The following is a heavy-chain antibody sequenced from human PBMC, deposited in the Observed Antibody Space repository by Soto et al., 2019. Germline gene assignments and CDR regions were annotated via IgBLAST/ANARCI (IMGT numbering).Heavy chain of an antibody. CDR3: VKGSGTYYSYYVMDV. Sequence: EVQLVESGGGLVQPGGSLRLSCSASGFTLSSYAMHWVRQAPGKGLEYVSAIRSNGNTTFYADSVKGRFAVSRDNSKNTLYLQMSSLRTEDTAVYYCVKGSGTYYSYYVMDVWGQGTTVTVSS. CDR2: IRSNGNTT. CDR1: GFTLSSYA. J-gene: IGHJ6*02. D-gene: IGHD3-10*01. V-gene: IGHV3-64D*06.